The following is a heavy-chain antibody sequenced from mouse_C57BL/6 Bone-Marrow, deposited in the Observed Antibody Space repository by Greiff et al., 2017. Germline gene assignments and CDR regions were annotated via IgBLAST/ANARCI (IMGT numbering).Heavy chain of an antibody. CDR3: ARSHYYYYGSSSYYARDY. CDR2: INPNHGGT. V-gene: IGHV1-18*01. D-gene: IGHD1-1*01. CDR1: GYTFTDYN. Sequence: EVQLQQSGPELVTPGASVKIPCKASGYTFTDYNMDWVKQSHGKSLEWIGDINPNHGGTIYNQKFKGKATLTVDKSSSTAYMELRSLTSEDTAVYYCARSHYYYYGSSSYYARDYWGQGTSVTVSS. J-gene: IGHJ4*01.